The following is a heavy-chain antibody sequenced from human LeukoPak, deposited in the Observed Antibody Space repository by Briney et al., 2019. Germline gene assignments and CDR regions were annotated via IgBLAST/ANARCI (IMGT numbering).Heavy chain of an antibody. V-gene: IGHV1-2*02. CDR3: ARKVVPAATAGWFDP. Sequence: ASVKVSCKASGYTFTGYYMNWVRQAPGQGLEWMGWINPNSSGTNYAQKFQGRVTMTRDTSISTAYMELSRLRSDDTAVYYCARKVVPAATAGWFDPWGQGTLVTVSS. CDR2: INPNSSGT. CDR1: GYTFTGYY. D-gene: IGHD2-2*01. J-gene: IGHJ5*02.